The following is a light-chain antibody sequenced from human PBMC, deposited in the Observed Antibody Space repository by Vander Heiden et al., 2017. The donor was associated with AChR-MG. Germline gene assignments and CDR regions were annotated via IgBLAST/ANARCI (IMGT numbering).Light chain of an antibody. CDR3: TSYTSGKSPSGV. CDR2: DVT. J-gene: IGLJ3*02. Sequence: QSAPPPSASVSGSPGQSITLSCTGATRNIDDYCHVSWFQQSPGKAPKLIIYDVTNRPSGVSDRCSGSKSGNTASLTISVIQAEDEANYYCTSYTSGKSPSGVFGRGTKLTVL. V-gene: IGLV2-14*03. CDR1: TRNIDDYCH.